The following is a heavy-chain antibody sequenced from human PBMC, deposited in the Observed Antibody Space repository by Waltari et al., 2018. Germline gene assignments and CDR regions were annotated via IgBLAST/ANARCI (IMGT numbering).Heavy chain of an antibody. CDR2: ISVATGNS. D-gene: IGHD2-2*01. CDR3: ARDLLKIPTPHTGWFDP. Sequence: QVQLVQPAAEVKQPGASVKVSCKASGYTFTSYAMHWMRQAPGQGLEWMGWISVATGNSKYSQRFKDRVTITRDTSATTVYLEVHSLRPEDTALYYCARDLLKIPTPHTGWFDPWGQGTLVTVSS. V-gene: IGHV1-3*01. J-gene: IGHJ5*02. CDR1: GYTFTSYA.